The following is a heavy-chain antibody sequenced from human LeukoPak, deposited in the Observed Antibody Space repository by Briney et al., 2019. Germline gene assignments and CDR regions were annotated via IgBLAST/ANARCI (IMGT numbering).Heavy chain of an antibody. CDR2: ISAYNGNT. D-gene: IGHD2-8*01. CDR1: GYTFTSCG. J-gene: IGHJ5*02. Sequence: ASVKVSCKASGYTFTSCGISWVRQAPGQGLEWMGWISAYNGNTNYAQKLQGRVTMTTDTSTSTAYMELRSLRSDDTAVYYCARETPGLRQTVYATRRFDPWGQGTLVTVSS. CDR3: ARETPGLRQTVYATRRFDP. V-gene: IGHV1-18*01.